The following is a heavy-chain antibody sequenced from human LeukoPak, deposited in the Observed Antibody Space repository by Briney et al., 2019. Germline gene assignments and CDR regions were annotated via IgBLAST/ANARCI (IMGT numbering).Heavy chain of an antibody. D-gene: IGHD6-13*01. V-gene: IGHV1-3*01. CDR1: GYTFTSYA. J-gene: IGHJ4*02. CDR2: INAGNGNT. Sequence: ASVKVSCKASGYTFTSYAMHWVRQAPGQRLEWMGWINAGNGNTKYSQKFQGRVTITRDTSASTAYMELSSLRSEDTAVYYCAVGIAAAGTTYYFDYWGQETLVTVSS. CDR3: AVGIAAAGTTYYFDY.